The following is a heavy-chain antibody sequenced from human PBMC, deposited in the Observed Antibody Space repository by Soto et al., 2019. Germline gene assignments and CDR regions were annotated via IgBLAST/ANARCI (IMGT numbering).Heavy chain of an antibody. D-gene: IGHD6-19*01. V-gene: IGHV1-69*01. Sequence: QVQLVQSGAEVKKPGSSVKVSCKASGGTFSSYAISWVRQAPGQGLEWMGGIIPIFGTANYAQRFQGRVTITADESTSTAYMQLSSLRSEDTAVYYCARGSKQWLVLGYYDYGMDVWGQGTTVTVSS. CDR3: ARGSKQWLVLGYYDYGMDV. CDR2: IIPIFGTA. CDR1: GGTFSSYA. J-gene: IGHJ6*02.